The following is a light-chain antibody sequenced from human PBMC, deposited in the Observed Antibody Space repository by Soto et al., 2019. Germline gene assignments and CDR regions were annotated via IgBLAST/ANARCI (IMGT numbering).Light chain of an antibody. CDR3: TSYASSSTWL. Sequence: QSVLTQPASVSGSPGQSITISCTGTSSDVGGYNYVSWYQQHPGKAPKLLIYEVTNRPSGVSNRFSGSKSGNTASLTISGLQGEDEADYYCTSYASSSTWLFGGGTKPPS. CDR2: EVT. CDR1: SSDVGGYNY. J-gene: IGLJ3*02. V-gene: IGLV2-14*01.